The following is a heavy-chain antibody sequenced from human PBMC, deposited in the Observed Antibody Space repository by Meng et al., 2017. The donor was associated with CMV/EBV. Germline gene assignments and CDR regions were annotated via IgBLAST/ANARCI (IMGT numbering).Heavy chain of an antibody. Sequence: PETLSLTCTVSGGSISSYYWSWIRQPPGKGLEWIGYIYYSGSTNYNPSLKSRVTIPVDTSKNQFSLKLSSVTAADTAVYYCARDRHPDYDFWSAEGVGSYYYGMDVWGQGTTVTVSS. V-gene: IGHV4-59*01. D-gene: IGHD3-3*01. CDR2: IYYSGST. J-gene: IGHJ6*02. CDR1: GGSISSYY. CDR3: ARDRHPDYDFWSAEGVGSYYYGMDV.